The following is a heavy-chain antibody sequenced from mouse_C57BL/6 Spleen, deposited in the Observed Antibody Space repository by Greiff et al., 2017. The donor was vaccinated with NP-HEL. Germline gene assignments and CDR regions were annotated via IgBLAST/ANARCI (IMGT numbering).Heavy chain of an antibody. J-gene: IGHJ3*01. V-gene: IGHV1-52*01. CDR3: ARSGDSSGRFAY. D-gene: IGHD3-2*02. Sequence: VQLQQPGAELVRPGSSVKLSCKASGYTFTSYWMHWVKQRPIQGLEWIGNIDPSDSETHYNQKFKDKATLTVDKSSSTAYMQLSSLTSEDSAVYYCARSGDSSGRFAYWGQGTLVTVSA. CDR2: IDPSDSET. CDR1: GYTFTSYW.